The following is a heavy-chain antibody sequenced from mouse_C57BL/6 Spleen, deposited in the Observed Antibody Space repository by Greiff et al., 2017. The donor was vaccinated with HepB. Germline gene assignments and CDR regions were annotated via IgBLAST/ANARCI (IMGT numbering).Heavy chain of an antibody. CDR3: ARTPFYYDYAMDY. Sequence: EVKLVESGGGLVKPGGSLKLSCAASGFTFSDYGMHWVRQAPEKGLEWVAYISSGSSTIYYADTVKGRFTISRDNAKNTLFLQMTSLRSEDTAMYYCARTPFYYDYAMDYWGQGTSVTVSS. CDR2: ISSGSSTI. V-gene: IGHV5-17*01. J-gene: IGHJ4*01. CDR1: GFTFSDYG. D-gene: IGHD2-1*01.